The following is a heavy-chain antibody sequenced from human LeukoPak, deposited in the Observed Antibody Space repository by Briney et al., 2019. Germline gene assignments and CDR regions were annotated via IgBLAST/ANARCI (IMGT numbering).Heavy chain of an antibody. CDR3: ARDVDYYDSSGYYLQP. J-gene: IGHJ5*02. V-gene: IGHV1-69*06. Sequence: GASVKVSCKASGGTFSSYAISWVRQAPGQGLEWMGGIIPIFGTANYAQKFQGRVTITADKSTSTAYMELSSLRSEDTAVYYCARDVDYYDSSGYYLQPWGQGTLVTVSS. D-gene: IGHD3-22*01. CDR2: IIPIFGTA. CDR1: GGTFSSYA.